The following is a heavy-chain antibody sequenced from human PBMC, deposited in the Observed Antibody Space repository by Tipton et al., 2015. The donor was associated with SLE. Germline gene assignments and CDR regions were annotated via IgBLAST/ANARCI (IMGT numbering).Heavy chain of an antibody. D-gene: IGHD3-10*01. Sequence: GLVKPSETLSLTCAVYGGSFRAYYWSWIRQPPGKGLEWIGEINHSGSTNYNPSLKSRVTISVDTSKNQFSLKLSSVTAADTAVYYCARLAGSNYGSGRDIWGQGTMVTVSS. V-gene: IGHV4-34*01. CDR2: INHSGST. CDR3: ARLAGSNYGSGRDI. J-gene: IGHJ3*02. CDR1: GGSFRAYY.